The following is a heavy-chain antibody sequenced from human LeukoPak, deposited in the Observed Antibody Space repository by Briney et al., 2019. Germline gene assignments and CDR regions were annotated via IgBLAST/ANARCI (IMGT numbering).Heavy chain of an antibody. J-gene: IGHJ4*02. CDR1: GFTFDDYA. CDR3: AREPDSRYFDWLQTFDY. CDR2: VTGRGGST. V-gene: IGHV3-23*01. D-gene: IGHD3-9*01. Sequence: PGRSLRLSCAASGFTFDDYAMHWVRQAPGKRLEWVSAVTGRGGSTCYADSVKGRFTISRDNSRNTLFLQMNSLRAEDTAVYYCAREPDSRYFDWLQTFDYWGQGTLVTVSS.